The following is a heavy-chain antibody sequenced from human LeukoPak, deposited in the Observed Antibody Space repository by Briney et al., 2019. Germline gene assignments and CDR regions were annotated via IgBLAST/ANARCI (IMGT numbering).Heavy chain of an antibody. D-gene: IGHD1-26*01. V-gene: IGHV3-30*18. CDR2: ISYDGSNK. J-gene: IGHJ4*02. CDR3: AKQSGSYPL. CDR1: GFTFSSYS. Sequence: GRSLRLSCAASGFTFSSYSMHWVRQAPGKGLEWVAVISYDGSNKYYADSVKGRFTISRDNSKNTLYLQMNSLRAEDTAVYYCAKQSGSYPLWGQGTLVTVSS.